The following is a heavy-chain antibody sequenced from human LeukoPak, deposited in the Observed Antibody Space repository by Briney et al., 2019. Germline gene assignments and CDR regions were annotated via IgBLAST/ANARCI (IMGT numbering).Heavy chain of an antibody. D-gene: IGHD3-16*02. Sequence: GGSLRLSCAASGFTVSSNYMSWVRQAPGEGLEGVSVIYSGCSTYYADSVRGRFTISRDNSKNTLYLQMDSLRAEDTAVYYCAKDQDYDYIWGSSRVWGQGTLVTVSS. V-gene: IGHV3-53*01. CDR3: AKDQDYDYIWGSSRV. CDR1: GFTVSSNY. J-gene: IGHJ4*02. CDR2: IYSGCST.